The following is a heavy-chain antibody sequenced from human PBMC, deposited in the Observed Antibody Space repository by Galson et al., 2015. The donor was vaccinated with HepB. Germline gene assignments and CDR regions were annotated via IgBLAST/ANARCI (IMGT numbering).Heavy chain of an antibody. CDR1: GFTFTTYA. D-gene: IGHD2-2*01. Sequence: SLRLSCAASGFTFTTYAMHWVRQAPGKGLEWVAVISPDGGTTYYADSVKGRFTISRDSSKNTLYLQMNSLRPEDTAVYYCAKLDTRGRQFDYWGQGTLVTVSS. V-gene: IGHV3-30*18. CDR3: AKLDTRGRQFDY. CDR2: ISPDGGTT. J-gene: IGHJ4*02.